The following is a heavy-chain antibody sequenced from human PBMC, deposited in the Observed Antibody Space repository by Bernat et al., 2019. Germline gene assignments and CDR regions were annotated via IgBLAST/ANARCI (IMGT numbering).Heavy chain of an antibody. Sequence: EVQLLESGGGLVQPGGSLRLSCAASGFTFSSYAMSWVRQAPGKGLEWVSAISGSGGSTYYADSVKSRFTISRDNSKNTLYLQMNSLRAEDTAVYYCAKHYDFWSGYLDYWGQGTLVTVSS. CDR1: GFTFSSYA. CDR3: AKHYDFWSGYLDY. D-gene: IGHD3-3*01. J-gene: IGHJ4*02. V-gene: IGHV3-23*01. CDR2: ISGSGGST.